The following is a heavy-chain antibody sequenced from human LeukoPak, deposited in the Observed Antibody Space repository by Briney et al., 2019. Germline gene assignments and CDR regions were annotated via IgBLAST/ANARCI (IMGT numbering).Heavy chain of an antibody. CDR2: IYHSGST. V-gene: IGHV4-4*02. D-gene: IGHD2-15*01. Sequence: SETLSLTCAVSGGSLSSSNWWGWVRQPPGKGLEWIGEIYHSGSTNNNPSLKSRVTISVDTSKNQFSLKLSSVTAADTAVYYCARTYCSGGSCYNLGWGQGTLVTVSS. J-gene: IGHJ4*02. CDR1: GGSLSSSNW. CDR3: ARTYCSGGSCYNLG.